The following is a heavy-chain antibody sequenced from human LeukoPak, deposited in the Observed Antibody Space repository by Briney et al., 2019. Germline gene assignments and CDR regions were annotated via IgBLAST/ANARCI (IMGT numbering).Heavy chain of an antibody. CDR1: GGSISSYY. D-gene: IGHD3-10*01. Sequence: SETLSLTCTVSGGSISSYYWSWIRQPPGKGLEWIGYIYYSGSPNYNPSLKSRVTISVDTSKNQFSLKLSSVTAADTAVYYCARDVFRGEPPAFDIWGQGTMVTVSS. CDR3: ARDVFRGEPPAFDI. J-gene: IGHJ3*02. CDR2: IYYSGSP. V-gene: IGHV4-59*12.